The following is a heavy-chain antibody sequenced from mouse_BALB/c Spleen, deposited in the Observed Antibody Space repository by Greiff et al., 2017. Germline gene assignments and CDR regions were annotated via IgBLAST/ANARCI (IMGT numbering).Heavy chain of an antibody. CDR2: ISYSGST. CDR1: GYSITSDYA. V-gene: IGHV3-2*02. CDR3: ARWGLSFAY. D-gene: IGHD2-4*01. Sequence: VQLQQSGPGLVKPSQSLSLTCTVTGYSITSDYAWNWIRQFPGNKLEWMGYISYSGSTSYNPSLKSRISITRDTSKNQFFLQLNSVTTEDTATYYCARWGLSFAYWGQGTLVTVSA. J-gene: IGHJ3*01.